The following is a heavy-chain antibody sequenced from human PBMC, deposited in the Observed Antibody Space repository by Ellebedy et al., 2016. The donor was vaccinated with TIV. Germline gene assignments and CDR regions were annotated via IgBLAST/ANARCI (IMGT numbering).Heavy chain of an antibody. J-gene: IGHJ4*02. CDR1: GFTVSSSS. V-gene: IGHV3-53*01. Sequence: GESLKISCAASGFTVSSSSLTWVRQAPGKGLQWVSIIYTTGLITYADSVRGRFTISRDSSENTLSLQMNRLRADDTAVYYCAKDYTAYSNDVWGQGTLVTVSS. CDR2: IYTTGLI. CDR3: AKDYTAYSNDV. D-gene: IGHD5-18*01.